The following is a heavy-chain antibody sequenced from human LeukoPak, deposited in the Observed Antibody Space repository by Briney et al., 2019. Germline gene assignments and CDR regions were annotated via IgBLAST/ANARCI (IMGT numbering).Heavy chain of an antibody. CDR1: GYTFTGYY. J-gene: IGHJ4*02. Sequence: GASVKVSCKATGYTFTGYYMHWVRQAPGQGLEWMGWISAYNGNTNYAQKLQGRVTMTTDTSTSTAYMELRSLRSDDTAVYYCASYDSSGYYSLDYWGQGTLVTVSS. CDR2: ISAYNGNT. D-gene: IGHD3-22*01. CDR3: ASYDSSGYYSLDY. V-gene: IGHV1-18*04.